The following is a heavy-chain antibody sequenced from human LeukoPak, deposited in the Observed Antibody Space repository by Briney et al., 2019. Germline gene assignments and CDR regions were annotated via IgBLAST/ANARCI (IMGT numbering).Heavy chain of an antibody. CDR2: LSYSGST. V-gene: IGHV4-39*01. Sequence: SETLSLTCTVSGGSISSNSYYCGWIRQPRGKGLGWVGNLSYSGSTYYNPPLNSRVTKSVDTSKNEFALKLSSVTAAGTAVYYCAGRLVWSVHFWGQGALVTVSS. J-gene: IGHJ4*02. D-gene: IGHD3-9*01. CDR1: GGSISSNSYY. CDR3: AGRLVWSVHF.